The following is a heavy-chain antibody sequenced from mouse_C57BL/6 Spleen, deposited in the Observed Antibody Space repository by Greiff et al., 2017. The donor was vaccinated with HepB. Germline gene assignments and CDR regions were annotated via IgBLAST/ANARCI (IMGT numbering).Heavy chain of an antibody. D-gene: IGHD1-1*01. CDR1: GYTFTSYW. CDR2: IYPSDSET. V-gene: IGHV1-61*01. J-gene: IGHJ4*01. Sequence: VQLQQPGAELVRPGSSVKLSCKASGYTFTSYWMDWVKQRPGQGLEWIGNIYPSDSETHYNQKFKDKATLTVDKSSSTAYMQLSSLTSEDSAVYYCARDFTTVVGAMDYWGQGTSVTVSS. CDR3: ARDFTTVVGAMDY.